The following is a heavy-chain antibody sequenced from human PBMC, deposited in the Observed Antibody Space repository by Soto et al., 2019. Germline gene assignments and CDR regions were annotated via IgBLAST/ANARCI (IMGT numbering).Heavy chain of an antibody. J-gene: IGHJ3*02. CDR2: ISGSGGST. D-gene: IGHD3-22*01. V-gene: IGHV3-23*01. CDR1: GFTFSSYA. CDR3: AKDLIFYDSSGYFPGPDAFDI. Sequence: GGSLRLSCAASGFTFSSYAMSLVRQAPGKGLECVSAISGSGGSTYYADSVKGRFTISRDNSKNTLYLQMNSLRAEDTAVYYCAKDLIFYDSSGYFPGPDAFDIWGQGTMVTVSS.